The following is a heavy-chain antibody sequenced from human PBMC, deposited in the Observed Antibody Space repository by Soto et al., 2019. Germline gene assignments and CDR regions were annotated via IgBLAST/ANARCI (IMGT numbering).Heavy chain of an antibody. V-gene: IGHV3-30*18. CDR2: IAYDGSNK. CDR1: GFNFSTYG. J-gene: IGHJ3*01. D-gene: IGHD6-6*01. CDR3: AKGAYDYGTSSLAFDF. Sequence: GGSMRLSCAASGFNFSTYGMHRVRQAPGKGLEWVALIAYDGSNKYYADSVKGRFTISRDNSKNTLYLQMNSLRAEDTAVYYCAKGAYDYGTSSLAFDFWGQGTMVTVSS.